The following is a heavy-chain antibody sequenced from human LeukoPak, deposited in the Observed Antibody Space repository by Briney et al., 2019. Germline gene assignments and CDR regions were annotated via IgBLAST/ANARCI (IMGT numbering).Heavy chain of an antibody. CDR3: ARVPDYGGNSPFDY. V-gene: IGHV4-34*01. D-gene: IGHD4-23*01. Sequence: SETLSLTCAVYGGSFSDYFWNWIRQPPGKGLEWIGEINHGGGTRYNPSLKSRATISVDTSKKQFSLNLTSVTAADTAVYYCARVPDYGGNSPFDYWGQGTLVTVSS. J-gene: IGHJ4*02. CDR2: INHGGGT. CDR1: GGSFSDYF.